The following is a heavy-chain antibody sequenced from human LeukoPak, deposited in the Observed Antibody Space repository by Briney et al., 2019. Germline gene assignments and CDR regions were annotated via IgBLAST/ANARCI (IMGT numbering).Heavy chain of an antibody. CDR3: ARVLSVSYCDS. D-gene: IGHD2/OR15-2a*01. CDR2: IYSGGTT. V-gene: IGHV3-53*01. J-gene: IGHJ4*02. Sequence: PGGSLRLFCAASGFTVSSNYMSWVRQAPGKGLEWVSVIYSGGTTYYADSVKGRFTISRDNSKSTLYLQMNSLRGEDTAVYYCARVLSVSYCDSWGQGTLVTVSS. CDR1: GFTVSSNY.